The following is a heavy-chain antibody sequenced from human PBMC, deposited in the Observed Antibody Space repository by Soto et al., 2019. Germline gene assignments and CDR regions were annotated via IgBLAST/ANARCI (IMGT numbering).Heavy chain of an antibody. V-gene: IGHV4-34*01. J-gene: IGHJ5*02. CDR1: GGSFSGYY. D-gene: IGHD2-2*01. Sequence: PSETLSLTCAVDGGSFSGYYWSWIRQPPGKGLEWIGEINHSGSTNYNPSLKSRVTISVYTSKKQFSLKLSSVTAADTAVYYCARGPLGYCSSTSCRWFDPWGQGTLVTVSS. CDR3: ARGPLGYCSSTSCRWFDP. CDR2: INHSGST.